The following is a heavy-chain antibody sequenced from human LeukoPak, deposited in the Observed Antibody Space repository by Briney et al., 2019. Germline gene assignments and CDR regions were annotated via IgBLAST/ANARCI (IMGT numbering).Heavy chain of an antibody. Sequence: GGSLRLSCAASGFTVSSNYMSWVRQAPRKGLERVSVIYACDSTYSADSVKGRFTISRDNSKSTLYVQMNSLKSEDTAVYYCSSLTSRGLSDFWGKETLVTVSS. V-gene: IGHV3-53*01. CDR3: SSLTSRGLSDF. J-gene: IGHJ4*02. CDR1: GFTVSSNY. D-gene: IGHD1-20*01. CDR2: IYACDST.